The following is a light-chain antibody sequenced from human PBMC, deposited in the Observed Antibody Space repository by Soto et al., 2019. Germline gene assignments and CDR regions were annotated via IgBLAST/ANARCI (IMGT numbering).Light chain of an antibody. J-gene: IGKJ4*01. CDR2: AAS. V-gene: IGKV1-27*01. Sequence: DIQMTQSPSSLSASVGDRVTITCRASQGISNYLAWYQQKPEKVPKLLIYAASTLQSGVPSRFSGSGSGTDFTLTISSLQPEDDATYYCQKYNSAPALTFGGGIKVEIK. CDR1: QGISNY. CDR3: QKYNSAPALT.